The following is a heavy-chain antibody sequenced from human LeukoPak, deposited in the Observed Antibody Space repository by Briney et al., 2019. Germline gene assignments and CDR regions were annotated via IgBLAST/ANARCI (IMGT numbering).Heavy chain of an antibody. J-gene: IGHJ4*02. CDR2: INWNGGST. CDR3: ARDAPRDGYNYYFDY. V-gene: IGHV3-20*04. Sequence: GGSLRLSCAASGFTFDDYGMSWVRQAPGKGLEWVSGINWNGGSTGYADSVKGRFTISRDNSKNTLYLQMNSLRAEDTAVCYCARDAPRDGYNYYFDYWGQGTLVTVSS. CDR1: GFTFDDYG. D-gene: IGHD5-24*01.